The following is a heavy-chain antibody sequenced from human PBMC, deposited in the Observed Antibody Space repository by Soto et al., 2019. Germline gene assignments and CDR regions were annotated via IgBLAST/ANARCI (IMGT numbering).Heavy chain of an antibody. Sequence: QVHLVQSGTEVKKPGSSVKVSCKASGGTFSSSGFSWVRQAPGQGLECMGMIVPSLDTTNYAQKFQARVTITADEVTSTAYMELCSLRSEDTAVYYCARWPQPRYTADPYAVDVWGQGTRVIVSS. CDR1: GGTFSSSG. D-gene: IGHD3-16*02. CDR2: IVPSLDTT. CDR3: ARWPQPRYTADPYAVDV. J-gene: IGHJ6*02. V-gene: IGHV1-69*11.